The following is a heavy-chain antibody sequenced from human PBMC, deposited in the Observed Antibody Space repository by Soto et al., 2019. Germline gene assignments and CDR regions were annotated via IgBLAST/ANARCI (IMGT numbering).Heavy chain of an antibody. CDR1: GFTFSSYA. Sequence: EVQLLESGGGLVQPGGSLRLSCAASGFTFSSYAMSWVRQAPGRGLEWVSAISGSGGSTYYADSVKGRFTISRDNSKNTLYLQMNSLRAEDTAVYYCAKVRKVVVAAMGYWGQGTLVTVSS. CDR2: ISGSGGST. CDR3: AKVRKVVVAAMGY. J-gene: IGHJ4*02. V-gene: IGHV3-23*01. D-gene: IGHD2-15*01.